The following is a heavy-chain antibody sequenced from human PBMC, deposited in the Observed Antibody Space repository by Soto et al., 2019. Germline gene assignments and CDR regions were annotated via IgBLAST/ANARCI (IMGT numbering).Heavy chain of an antibody. Sequence: SQTLSLTCAISGDSVSSNSAAWNWIRQSPSRGLEWLGRTYYRSKWYNDYAVSVRSRITINPDTSKNQFSLQLNSVTPEDTAVYYCAREIAARPTNYYYYYMDVWGKGTRSPSP. D-gene: IGHD6-6*01. J-gene: IGHJ6*03. V-gene: IGHV6-1*01. CDR1: GDSVSSNSAA. CDR2: TYYRSKWYN. CDR3: AREIAARPTNYYYYYMDV.